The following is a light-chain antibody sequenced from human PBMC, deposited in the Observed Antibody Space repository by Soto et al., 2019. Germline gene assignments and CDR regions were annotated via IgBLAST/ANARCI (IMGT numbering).Light chain of an antibody. CDR2: GAS. V-gene: IGKV3-20*01. Sequence: VLTQSPGTLSLSPGEGATLSCRASQSLSNNYLAWYQQKPGQAPRLLIYGASSRATGVPARFRGSGSGTAFTLTISSLEPEDCAVYYCQQFGPSPTFGQGTTVEIK. CDR1: QSLSNNY. J-gene: IGKJ1*01. CDR3: QQFGPSPT.